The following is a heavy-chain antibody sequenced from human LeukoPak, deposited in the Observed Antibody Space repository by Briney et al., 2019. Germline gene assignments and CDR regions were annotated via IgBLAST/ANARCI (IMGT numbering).Heavy chain of an antibody. CDR3: ARSPYTMIVRY. D-gene: IGHD3-22*01. CDR1: GGSISSSSYY. V-gene: IGHV4-30-4*08. J-gene: IGHJ4*02. CDR2: IYYSGST. Sequence: SETLSLTCAVSGGSISSSSYYWGWIRQPPGKGLEWIGYIYYSGSTYYNPSLKSRVTISVDTSKNQFSLKLSSVTAADTAVYYCARSPYTMIVRYWGQGTLVTVSS.